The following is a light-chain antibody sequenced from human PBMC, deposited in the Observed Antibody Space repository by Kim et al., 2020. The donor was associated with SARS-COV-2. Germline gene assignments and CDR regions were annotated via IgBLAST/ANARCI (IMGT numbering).Light chain of an antibody. CDR2: SNN. CDR1: SSNIGPNT. Sequence: ELTQPPSASGTPGQRVTISCSGSSSNIGPNTVNWYQQFPGTAPKLLIYSNNQRPSGVPDRFSGSKSGTSASLAISGLQSEDEADYYCATWDDSLNGWVFGGGTQLTVL. V-gene: IGLV1-44*01. CDR3: ATWDDSLNGWV. J-gene: IGLJ3*02.